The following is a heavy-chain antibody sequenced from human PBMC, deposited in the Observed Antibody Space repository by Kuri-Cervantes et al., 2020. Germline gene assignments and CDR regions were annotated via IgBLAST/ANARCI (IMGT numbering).Heavy chain of an antibody. Sequence: SVKVSCKASGGTFSSYAISWVRQAPGQGLEWMGGIIPIFGTANYAQKFQGRVTITADESTSTAYMELSSLRSEDTAVYYCAAVVSWGGGYYGSGDWYFDLWGRGTLVTVS. CDR1: GGTFSSYA. J-gene: IGHJ2*01. CDR3: AAVVSWGGGYYGSGDWYFDL. CDR2: IIPIFGTA. V-gene: IGHV1-69*13. D-gene: IGHD3-10*01.